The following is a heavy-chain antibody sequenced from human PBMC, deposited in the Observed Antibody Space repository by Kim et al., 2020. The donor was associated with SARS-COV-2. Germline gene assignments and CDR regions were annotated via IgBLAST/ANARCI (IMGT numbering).Heavy chain of an antibody. D-gene: IGHD3-22*01. CDR2: IYPGDSDT. V-gene: IGHV5-51*01. Sequence: GESLKISCKGSGYSFTSYWIGWVRQMPGKGLEWMGIIYPGDSDTRYSPSFQGQVTISADKSISTAYLQWSSLKASDTAMYYCARQGYDSSGYYHYFDYWGQGTLVTVSS. CDR3: ARQGYDSSGYYHYFDY. CDR1: GYSFTSYW. J-gene: IGHJ4*02.